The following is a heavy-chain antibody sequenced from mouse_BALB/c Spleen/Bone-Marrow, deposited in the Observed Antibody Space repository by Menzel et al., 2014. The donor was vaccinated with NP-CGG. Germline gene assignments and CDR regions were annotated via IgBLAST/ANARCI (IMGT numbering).Heavy chain of an antibody. CDR1: GYTFTDYA. D-gene: IGHD4-1*01. V-gene: IGHV1-67*01. CDR2: ISTYYGNT. CDR3: ARKRLTGTSYWYFDV. Sequence: QVHLQQPGPELVRPGVSVKISCKGSGYTFTDYAMHWVKQSHAKSLEWIGVISTYYGNTNYNQKFKGEATMTVDKSSSTAYMELARLTSEDSAIYYCARKRLTGTSYWYFDVWGAGTTVTVSS. J-gene: IGHJ1*01.